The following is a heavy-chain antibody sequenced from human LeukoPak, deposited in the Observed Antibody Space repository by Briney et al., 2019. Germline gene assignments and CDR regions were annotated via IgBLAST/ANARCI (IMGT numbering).Heavy chain of an antibody. D-gene: IGHD1-26*01. J-gene: IGHJ4*02. CDR2: IYYSGDT. V-gene: IGHV4-39*01. Sequence: PGGSLRLSCAASGFTFSGYWMSWVRQAPGKGLEWIATIYYSGDTYYSPSLKSRVTVSVDTSKNQFSLRLSSVTASDTAVYYCARHQASGSYYLAFDYWGQGTLVTVSS. CDR3: ARHQASGSYYLAFDY. CDR1: GFTFSGYW.